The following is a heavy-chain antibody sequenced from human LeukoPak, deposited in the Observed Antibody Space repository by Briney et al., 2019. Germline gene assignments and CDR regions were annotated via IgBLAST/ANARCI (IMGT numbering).Heavy chain of an antibody. CDR1: GGTFSSYA. V-gene: IGHV1-69*13. J-gene: IGHJ5*02. CDR2: IIPIFGTA. Sequence: ASVKVSCKASGGTFSSYAISWVRQAPGQGLEWMGGIIPIFGTANYAQKFQGRVTITADESTSTAYMELSSLRSEDTAVYYCARIAVAGLSNWFDPWDQGTLVTVSS. CDR3: ARIAVAGLSNWFDP. D-gene: IGHD6-19*01.